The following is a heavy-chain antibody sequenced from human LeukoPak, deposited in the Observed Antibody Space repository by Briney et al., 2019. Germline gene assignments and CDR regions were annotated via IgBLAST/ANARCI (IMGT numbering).Heavy chain of an antibody. Sequence: GGSLRLSCVVSGFSFSNYGMSWVRQAPGKGLEWVGRTRNKANSHTTEYAASVKGGFTISRDDSKNSLYLQMNSLKTEDTAVYYCTTGLTGTTDYWGQGTLVTVSS. CDR3: TTGLTGTTDY. CDR2: TRNKANSHTT. D-gene: IGHD1-7*01. J-gene: IGHJ4*02. V-gene: IGHV3-72*01. CDR1: GFSFSNYG.